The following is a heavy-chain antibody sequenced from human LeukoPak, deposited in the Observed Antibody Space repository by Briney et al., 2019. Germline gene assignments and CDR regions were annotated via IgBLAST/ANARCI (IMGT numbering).Heavy chain of an antibody. V-gene: IGHV1-46*01. D-gene: IGHD3-22*01. CDR3: ARGDYDSSGFDY. Sequence: GASVTVSCTASGYTFTIYYMHWVRQAPGQGLEWMGIINPSGGSTSYAQKFQGRVTMARDTSTSTVYMELSSLRSEDTAVYSCARGDYDSSGFDYCGQGTLVTVSS. J-gene: IGHJ4*02. CDR2: INPSGGST. CDR1: GYTFTIYY.